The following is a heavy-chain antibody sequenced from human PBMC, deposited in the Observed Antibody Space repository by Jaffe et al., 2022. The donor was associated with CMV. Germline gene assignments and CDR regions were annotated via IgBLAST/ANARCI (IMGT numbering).Heavy chain of an antibody. V-gene: IGHV3-7*03. J-gene: IGHJ6*03. CDR3: ARDAVFITYQYYYMDV. D-gene: IGHD3-22*01. Sequence: EVQLVESGGGLVQPGGSLRLSCEASGFTFSSYWMSWVRQAPGKGLEWVASTKQDGGEKYYVDSVKGRFTISRDDAKNSLYLQMNYLRAEDTAVYYCARDAVFITYQYYYMDVWGKGTTVTVSS. CDR1: GFTFSSYW. CDR2: TKQDGGEK.